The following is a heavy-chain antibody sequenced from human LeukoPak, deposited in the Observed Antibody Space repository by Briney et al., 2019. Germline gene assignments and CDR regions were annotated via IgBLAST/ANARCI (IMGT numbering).Heavy chain of an antibody. D-gene: IGHD3-22*01. V-gene: IGHV3-23*01. Sequence: GGSLRLSCAASGFTFSSYGMSWVRQAPGKGLEWVSAISGSGGSTYYADSVKGRFTISRDNSKNTLYLQMNSLRAEDTAVYYCAKGSMIVVYYYYYMDVWGKGTTVTVSS. CDR1: GFTFSSYG. CDR3: AKGSMIVVYYYYYMDV. CDR2: ISGSGGST. J-gene: IGHJ6*03.